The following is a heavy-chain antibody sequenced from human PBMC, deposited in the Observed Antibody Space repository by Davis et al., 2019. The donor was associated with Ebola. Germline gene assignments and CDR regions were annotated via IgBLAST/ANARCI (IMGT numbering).Heavy chain of an antibody. D-gene: IGHD6-6*01. CDR2: INHSGST. V-gene: IGHV4-34*01. Sequence: SETLSLTCAVYGGSFSGYYWSWIRQPPGKGLEWIGEINHSGSTNYNPSLKSRVTISVDTSKNQFSLKLSSVTAADTAVYYCAREVPGYSSSYYYYYMDVWGKGTTVTVSS. J-gene: IGHJ6*03. CDR1: GGSFSGYY. CDR3: AREVPGYSSSYYYYYMDV.